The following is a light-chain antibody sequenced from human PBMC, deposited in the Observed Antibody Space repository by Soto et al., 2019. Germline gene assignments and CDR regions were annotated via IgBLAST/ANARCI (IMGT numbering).Light chain of an antibody. V-gene: IGKV1-5*03. Sequence: DIQMTQSPYTLSASVGDRVTITCRASQSISNYLAWYQQKPGKAPKLLIQKASSLESGVSLTFSGNGSGTEFTLTITSLQPDDFATYYCHQYKSQWTFGPGTRV. CDR2: KAS. J-gene: IGKJ1*01. CDR1: QSISNY. CDR3: HQYKSQWT.